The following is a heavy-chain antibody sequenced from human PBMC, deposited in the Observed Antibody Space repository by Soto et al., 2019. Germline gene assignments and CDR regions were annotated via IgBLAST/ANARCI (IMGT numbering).Heavy chain of an antibody. J-gene: IGHJ4*02. Sequence: GGSLRLSCAASGFTFSSYAMSWVRQTPGKGLEWVSAISGSGGSTYYADSVKGRFTISRDNSKNTLYLQMNSLRAEDTAVYYCAKRRDIYCSGGSCYLFDYWGQGTLVTVSS. V-gene: IGHV3-23*01. CDR3: AKRRDIYCSGGSCYLFDY. D-gene: IGHD2-15*01. CDR2: ISGSGGST. CDR1: GFTFSSYA.